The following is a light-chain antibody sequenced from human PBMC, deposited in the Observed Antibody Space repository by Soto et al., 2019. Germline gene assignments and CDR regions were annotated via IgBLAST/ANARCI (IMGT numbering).Light chain of an antibody. J-gene: IGKJ1*01. CDR3: QQYNNWPPS. V-gene: IGKV3-15*01. CDR1: QSVSGN. Sequence: EIVMTQSPATLSVSPGERATLSCRASQSVSGNLAWYQQKPGQAPRLLIYGASTRATGIPARFSGSGSGTESILTISSLQSEDFAVYYCQQYNNWPPSFGQGTKVEIK. CDR2: GAS.